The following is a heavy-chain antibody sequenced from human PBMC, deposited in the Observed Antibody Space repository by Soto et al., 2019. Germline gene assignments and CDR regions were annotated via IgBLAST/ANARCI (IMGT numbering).Heavy chain of an antibody. J-gene: IGHJ5*02. V-gene: IGHV4-30-4*01. CDR3: ARERPDGARLDP. CDR2: IYYSGGT. CDR1: GGSISSGDYY. Sequence: SETLSLTCTVSGGSISSGDYYWSWIRQPPGKGLEWIGYIYYSGGTYYNPSLKSRVTISVDTPKNQFSLKLSSVTAADTAVYYCARERPDGARLDPWGQGTLVTVSS. D-gene: IGHD6-6*01.